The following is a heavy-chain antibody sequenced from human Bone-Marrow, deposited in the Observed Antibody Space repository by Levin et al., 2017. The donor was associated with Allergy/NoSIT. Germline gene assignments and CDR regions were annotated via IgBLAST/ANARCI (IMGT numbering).Heavy chain of an antibody. CDR3: ARVGGYSYGYFFDH. CDR1: GFTFSSYW. V-gene: IGHV3-7*01. Sequence: EASVKVSCAASGFTFSSYWMIWVRQAPGKGLEWVANIKQDGSEKYYVDSVKGRFTISRDNAKNSLYLQMNSLRAEDTAVYYCARVGGYSYGYFFDHWGQGTLVTVSS. D-gene: IGHD5-18*01. J-gene: IGHJ4*02. CDR2: IKQDGSEK.